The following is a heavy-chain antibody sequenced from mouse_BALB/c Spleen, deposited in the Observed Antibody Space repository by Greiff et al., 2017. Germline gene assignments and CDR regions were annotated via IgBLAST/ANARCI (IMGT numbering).Heavy chain of an antibody. CDR3: ARWIYYYGSSYPFGY. D-gene: IGHD1-1*01. V-gene: IGHV3-2*02. Sequence: ESGPGLVKPSQSLSLTCTVTGYSITSDYAWNWLRQFPGNKLEWMGYISYSVSNSYNPSLKSRISITRDTSKNQFFLQLNSVTTEDTATYYCARWIYYYGSSYPFGYWGQGTTLTVSS. CDR2: ISYSVSN. CDR1: GYSITSDYA. J-gene: IGHJ2*01.